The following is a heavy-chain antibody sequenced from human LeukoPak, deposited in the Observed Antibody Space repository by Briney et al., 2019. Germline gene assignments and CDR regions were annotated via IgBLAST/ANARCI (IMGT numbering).Heavy chain of an antibody. D-gene: IGHD1-26*01. CDR1: GYTFTGYY. Sequence: ASVKVSCKASGYTFTGYYMHWVRQAPGQGLEWMGWINPNSGGTNYAQKFQGRVTMTRDTSISTAYMELSRLRSDGTAVYYCARVAFSGSYWGAFDYWGQGTLVTVSS. J-gene: IGHJ4*02. CDR2: INPNSGGT. V-gene: IGHV1-2*02. CDR3: ARVAFSGSYWGAFDY.